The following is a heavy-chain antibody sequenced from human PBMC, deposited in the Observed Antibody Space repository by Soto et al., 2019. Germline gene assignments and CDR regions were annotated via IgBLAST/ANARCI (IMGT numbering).Heavy chain of an antibody. D-gene: IGHD6-19*01. V-gene: IGHV5-51*01. CDR3: APGSSGLYDY. CDR2: FYSVDSDT. CDR1: GYIFANYF. J-gene: IGHJ4*02. Sequence: RGEALKISCKCSGYIFANYFIALVRQMPGKGLEWMGIFYSVDSDTRYSPSFEGQVVISGDNCINTAYLQWTSLKASDTAMYYCAPGSSGLYDYWGQGTMVTVSS.